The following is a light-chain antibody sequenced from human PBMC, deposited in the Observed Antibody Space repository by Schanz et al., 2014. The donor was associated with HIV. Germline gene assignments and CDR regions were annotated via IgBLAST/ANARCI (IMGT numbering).Light chain of an antibody. CDR2: AAS. CDR3: QRYNSYSHT. Sequence: DIQMTQSPSSVSASVGDRVSITCRASHIISSYLAWYQQKPGKAPNLLIFAASTLKRGVPGRFSGSGSGTEFTLTISSLQPDDFATYYCQRYNSYSHTFGQGTKLDIK. J-gene: IGKJ2*01. V-gene: IGKV1-12*01. CDR1: HIISSY.